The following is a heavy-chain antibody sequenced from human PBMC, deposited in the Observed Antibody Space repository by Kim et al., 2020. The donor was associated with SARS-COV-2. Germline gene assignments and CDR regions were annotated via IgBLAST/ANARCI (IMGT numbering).Heavy chain of an antibody. J-gene: IGHJ3*01. CDR1: GFTFSSHA. V-gene: IGHV3-30*04. Sequence: GGSLRLSCAASGFTFSSHAMHWVRQAPGKGLVWVAVISYDGSTTYYADSVKGRFTISRDNSKNTLYLQMNSLRAEDTAVYYCARAEYCGAGRGAFDFWGQGTMVTVSS. CDR3: ARAEYCGAGRGAFDF. D-gene: IGHD3-10*01. CDR2: ISYDGSTT.